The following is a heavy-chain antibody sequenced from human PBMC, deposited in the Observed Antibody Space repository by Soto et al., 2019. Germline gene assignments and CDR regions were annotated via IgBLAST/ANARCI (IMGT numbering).Heavy chain of an antibody. CDR2: ISSDGSST. D-gene: IGHD4-17*01. Sequence: EVQLVESGGDLVQPGGSLRLSCVASGFTFSGYWMHWVRQVPGKGLVWVSRISSDGSSTNYADSVRGRFIISRDNAKNTLYLQVNSLRVDDTAVYYCARGTVRDHDFGDHWGQGTLVAVSS. CDR1: GFTFSGYW. J-gene: IGHJ4*02. CDR3: ARGTVRDHDFGDH. V-gene: IGHV3-74*01.